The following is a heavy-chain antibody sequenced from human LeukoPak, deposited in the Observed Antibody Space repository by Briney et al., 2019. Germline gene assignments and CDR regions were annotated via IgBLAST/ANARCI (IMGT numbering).Heavy chain of an antibody. D-gene: IGHD2-2*01. V-gene: IGHV3-30*02. J-gene: IGHJ4*02. CDR1: GFTFSSYG. CDR2: IRYDGSDK. CDR3: AKDRGPKRRDIVVVPAAIPVPPWFDY. Sequence: PGGSLRLSCAPSGFTFSSYGMHWVRQAPGKGLEWVAFIRYDGSDKHYADSVKGRFTISRDNSKNTLYLQMNSLRAEDTAVYYCAKDRGPKRRDIVVVPAAIPVPPWFDYWGQGTLVTVSS.